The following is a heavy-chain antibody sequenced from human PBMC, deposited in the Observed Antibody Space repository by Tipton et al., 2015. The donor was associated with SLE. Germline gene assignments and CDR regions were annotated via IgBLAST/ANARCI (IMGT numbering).Heavy chain of an antibody. J-gene: IGHJ3*02. Sequence: TLSLTCAVSGGSISSSNCWSWVRQPPGKGLEWIGEIYHSGSTTYNPSLKSRVTISVDKSNNQFSLKRSSVTAADTAVYYCAMFVRLSSDAFDIWGQGTMVTVCS. D-gene: IGHD2-2*01. CDR1: GGSISSSNC. CDR3: AMFVRLSSDAFDI. CDR2: IYHSGST. V-gene: IGHV4-4*02.